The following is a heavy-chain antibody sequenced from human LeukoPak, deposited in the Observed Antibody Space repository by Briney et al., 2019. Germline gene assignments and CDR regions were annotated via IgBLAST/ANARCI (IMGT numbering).Heavy chain of an antibody. CDR3: GRGGGSGWFVDY. V-gene: IGHV4-34*01. Sequence: SETLSLTCAVYGGSFSGYYWSWIRQPLGKGLEWIGEINHSGSTNSNPSLKSRLTISVDTSKNQFSLKLSSVTAADTAVYYCGRGGGSGWFVDYWGQGILVTVSS. CDR1: GGSFSGYY. D-gene: IGHD6-19*01. CDR2: INHSGST. J-gene: IGHJ4*02.